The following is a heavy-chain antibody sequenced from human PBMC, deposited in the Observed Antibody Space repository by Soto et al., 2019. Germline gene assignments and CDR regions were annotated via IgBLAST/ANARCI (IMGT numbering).Heavy chain of an antibody. CDR2: IYPSGST. CDR1: GGSISDYY. Sequence: PSETLSLTCTVSGGSISDYYWSWIRQSPGKGLEWIGDIYPSGSTYYNPSLKSRVTISLDAAKTQFSLKLSSLTTADTAVYYCAGASRNCFAYGGQGALVTVSS. CDR3: AGASRNCFAY. J-gene: IGHJ4*02. V-gene: IGHV4-59*01.